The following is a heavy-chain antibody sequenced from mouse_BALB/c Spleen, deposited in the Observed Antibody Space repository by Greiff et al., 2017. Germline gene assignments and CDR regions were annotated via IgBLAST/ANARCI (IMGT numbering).Heavy chain of an antibody. CDR1: GYSFTSYY. V-gene: IGHV1-66*01. CDR3: ARHYGYWYFDV. D-gene: IGHD2-2*01. J-gene: IGHJ1*01. CDR2: IFPGSGNT. Sequence: VQLQQSGPELVKPGASVKISCKASGYSFTSYYIHWVKQRPGQGLEWIGWIFPGSGNTKYNEKFKGKATLTADTSSSTAYMQLSSLTSEDSAVYFCARHYGYWYFDVWGAGTTVTVSS.